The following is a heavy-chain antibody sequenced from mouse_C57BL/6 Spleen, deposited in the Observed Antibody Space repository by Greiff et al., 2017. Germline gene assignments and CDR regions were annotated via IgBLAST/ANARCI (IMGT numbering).Heavy chain of an antibody. CDR2: IDPNSGGT. V-gene: IGHV1-72*01. CDR3: ARITTYYYAMDY. Sequence: QVQLQQSGAELARPGASVKLSCKASGYTFTSYGISWVKQRPGRGLEWIGRIDPNSGGTKYNEKFKSKATLTVDKPSSTAYMQLSSLTSEDSAVYCCARITTYYYAMDYWGQGTSVTVCS. J-gene: IGHJ4*01. CDR1: GYTFTSYG. D-gene: IGHD1-1*01.